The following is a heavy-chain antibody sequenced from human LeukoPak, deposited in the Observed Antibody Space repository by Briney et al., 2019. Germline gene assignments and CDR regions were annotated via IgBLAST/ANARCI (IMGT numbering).Heavy chain of an antibody. CDR3: ARGRRYSSSSSGYYYYYMDV. V-gene: IGHV4-34*01. CDR2: INHSGST. Sequence: PSETLSLTCAVYGGSFSGYYWSWIRQPPGKGLEGIGEINHSGSTNYNPSLKSRVTISVDTSKNQFSLKLSSVTAADTAVYYCARGRRYSSSSSGYYYYYMDVWGKGTTVTVSS. D-gene: IGHD6-13*01. J-gene: IGHJ6*03. CDR1: GGSFSGYY.